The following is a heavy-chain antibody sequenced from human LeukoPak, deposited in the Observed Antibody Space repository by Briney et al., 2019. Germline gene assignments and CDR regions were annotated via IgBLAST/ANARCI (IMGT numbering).Heavy chain of an antibody. J-gene: IGHJ4*02. D-gene: IGHD1-14*01. CDR2: IKGDGTAP. Sequence: PEGSLRLSCAASGFTFSSHLMHWVRQAQGTGLAWVSSIKGDGTAPNYADSVKGRFTISRDNAKSTLYLQMSSLRVEDTAVYHCVRNFATGDWGQGTLVTVSS. CDR1: GFTFSSHL. V-gene: IGHV3-74*01. CDR3: VRNFATGD.